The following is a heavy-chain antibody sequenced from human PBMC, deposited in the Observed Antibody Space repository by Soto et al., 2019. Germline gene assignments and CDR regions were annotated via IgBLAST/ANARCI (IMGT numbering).Heavy chain of an antibody. J-gene: IGHJ6*02. CDR1: GGSISSSSYY. D-gene: IGHD3-10*01. CDR3: ARRRRFGELS. Sequence: PSETLSLTCTVSGGSISSSSYYWGWIRQPPGKGLEWIGSIYYSGSTYYNPSLKSRVTISVDTPKNQFSLKLSSVTAADTAVYYCARRRRFGELSWGQGTTVTVSS. CDR2: IYYSGST. V-gene: IGHV4-39*01.